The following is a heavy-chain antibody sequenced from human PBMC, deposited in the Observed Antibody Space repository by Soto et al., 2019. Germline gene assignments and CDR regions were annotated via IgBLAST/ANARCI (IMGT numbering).Heavy chain of an antibody. Sequence: QITLKESGPTLVKPTQTLTLTCTFSGFSLSTSGVGVGWIRQPPGKALEWLALIYWDDDKRYSPSLKSRLTITKDTSKHQVVLTMTNMDPVDTATYYCAHRGRYDSSGWYFDLWGRGTLVTVSS. CDR2: IYWDDDK. CDR1: GFSLSTSGVG. V-gene: IGHV2-5*02. D-gene: IGHD3-22*01. J-gene: IGHJ2*01. CDR3: AHRGRYDSSGWYFDL.